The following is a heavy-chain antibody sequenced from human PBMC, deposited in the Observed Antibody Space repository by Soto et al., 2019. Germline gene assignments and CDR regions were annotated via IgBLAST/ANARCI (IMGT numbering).Heavy chain of an antibody. CDR1: GFKFRNYA. D-gene: IGHD3-16*01. CDR2: IWFDGSKK. V-gene: IGHV3-33*01. Sequence: QVQLVESGGGVVQPGKSLRLSCAASGFKFRNYAIHWVRQAPGKGLEWLAVIWFDGSKKYYADSVKGRFTISRDNSKNTVYLDVTRLTADASGVFYCARAHSMMILERFDPWGHGTLVTVSS. CDR3: ARAHSMMILERFDP. J-gene: IGHJ5*02.